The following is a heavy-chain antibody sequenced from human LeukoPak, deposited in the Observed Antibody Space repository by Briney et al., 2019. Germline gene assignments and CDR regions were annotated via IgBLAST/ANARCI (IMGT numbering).Heavy chain of an antibody. V-gene: IGHV3-33*01. CDR3: ARGRPTIFGVVPSEDAFDI. CDR2: IWYDGSNR. CDR1: GFTFSSYG. D-gene: IGHD3-3*01. J-gene: IGHJ3*02. Sequence: GGSLRLSCAASGFTFSSYGMPWVRQAPGKGLEWVAVIWYDGSNRYYADSVKGRFTISRDNSKNTLYLQMNSLRAEDTAVYYCARGRPTIFGVVPSEDAFDIWGQGTMVTVSS.